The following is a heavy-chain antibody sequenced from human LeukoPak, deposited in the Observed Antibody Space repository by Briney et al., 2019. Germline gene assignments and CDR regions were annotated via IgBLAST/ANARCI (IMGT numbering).Heavy chain of an antibody. Sequence: SETLSLTCAVYGGSLSGYYWSWIRQPPGKGLEWIGEINHSGSTNYNPSLKSRVTISADTSKNQFSLKLSSVTAADTAVYYCARHGSRVMATIEDSWGQGTLVIVSS. CDR2: INHSGST. D-gene: IGHD5-12*01. V-gene: IGHV4-34*01. CDR1: GGSLSGYY. J-gene: IGHJ4*02. CDR3: ARHGSRVMATIEDS.